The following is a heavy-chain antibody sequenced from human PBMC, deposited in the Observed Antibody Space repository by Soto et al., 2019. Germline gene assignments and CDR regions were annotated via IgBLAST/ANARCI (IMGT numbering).Heavy chain of an antibody. CDR3: ARLTPGYSSGWFIDY. D-gene: IGHD6-19*01. CDR1: GGSISSGDYY. CDR2: IYYSGST. V-gene: IGHV4-30-4*01. J-gene: IGHJ4*02. Sequence: QVQLQESGPGLVKPSQTLSLTCTVSGGSISSGDYYWSWIRQPPEKGLEWIGYIYYSGSTYYNPSLKSRVTISVDTSKNQFPLKLSSVTAADTAVYYCARLTPGYSSGWFIDYWGQGTLVTVSS.